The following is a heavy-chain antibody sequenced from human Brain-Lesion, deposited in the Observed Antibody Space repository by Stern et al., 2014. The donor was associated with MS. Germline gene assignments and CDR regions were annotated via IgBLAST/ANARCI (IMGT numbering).Heavy chain of an antibody. V-gene: IGHV4-4*02. CDR3: ARFPASRPHVFDS. CDR1: GGSISSSNW. CDR2: GDHGGSP. J-gene: IGHJ4*02. D-gene: IGHD6-13*01. Sequence: QVQLEESGPGLVKPSGTLSLTCAVSGGSISSSNWWSWVRQSPGKGLEWVGKGDHGGSPIYTPPLKSRVPVSVEKPRTRFPLNLRSVTAADPAVYFCARFPASRPHVFDSWGQGTLVTVSS.